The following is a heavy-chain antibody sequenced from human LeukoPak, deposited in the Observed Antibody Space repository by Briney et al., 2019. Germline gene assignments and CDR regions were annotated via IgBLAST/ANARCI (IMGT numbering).Heavy chain of an antibody. CDR1: GGSIRSSSYY. D-gene: IGHD3-22*01. J-gene: IGHJ4*02. Sequence: PSETLSLTCTVSGGSIRSSSYYWGWIRQPPGKGLEWIGSIYYSGSTYYNPSLKSRVTISVDTSKNQFSLRLSSVTAADTAVYYCARDRDDSSGSADYWGQGTLVTVSS. CDR3: ARDRDDSSGSADY. CDR2: IYYSGST. V-gene: IGHV4-39*07.